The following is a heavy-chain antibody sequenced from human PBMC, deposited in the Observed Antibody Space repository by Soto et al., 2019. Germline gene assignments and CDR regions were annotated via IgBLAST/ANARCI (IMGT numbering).Heavy chain of an antibody. J-gene: IGHJ4*02. CDR2: INAGNGNT. V-gene: IGHV1-3*01. CDR1: AYTCTSYA. CDR3: ARVGAAAGPYYFDY. Sequence: ATVKVSVKASAYTCTSYAMHRVRQAPGQRLEWMGWINAGNGNTKYSQKFQGRVTITRDTSASTAYMELSSLRSEDTAVYYCARVGAAAGPYYFDYWGQGTLVTVPQ. D-gene: IGHD6-13*01.